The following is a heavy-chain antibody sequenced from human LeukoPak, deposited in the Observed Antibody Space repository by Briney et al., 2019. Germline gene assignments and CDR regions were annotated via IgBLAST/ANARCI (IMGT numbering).Heavy chain of an antibody. V-gene: IGHV1-46*01. CDR3: ARGYCSGGSCFDY. Sequence: ASVKVSRKASGYTFTSYYMHWVRQAPGQGLEWMGIINPGGGSTSYAQKFRGRVTMTRDTSTSTVYMELSSLRSEDTAVYYCARGYCSGGSCFDYWGQGTLVTVSS. D-gene: IGHD2-15*01. CDR1: GYTFTSYY. J-gene: IGHJ4*02. CDR2: INPGGGST.